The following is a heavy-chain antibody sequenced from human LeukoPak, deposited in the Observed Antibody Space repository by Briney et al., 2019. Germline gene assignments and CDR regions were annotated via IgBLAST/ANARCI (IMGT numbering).Heavy chain of an antibody. CDR2: IRSKAYGGTT. CDR1: GFTVSSNY. Sequence: GGSLRLSCAASGFTVSSNYMSWFRQAPGKGLEWVGFIRSKAYGGTTEYAASVKGRFTISRDDSKSIAHLQMNSLKTEDTAVYYCTRADEHTAMVFDYWGQGTLVTVSS. J-gene: IGHJ4*02. CDR3: TRADEHTAMVFDY. D-gene: IGHD5-18*01. V-gene: IGHV3-49*03.